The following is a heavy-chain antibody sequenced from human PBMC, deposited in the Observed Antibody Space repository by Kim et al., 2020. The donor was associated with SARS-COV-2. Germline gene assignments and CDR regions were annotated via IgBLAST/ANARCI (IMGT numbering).Heavy chain of an antibody. D-gene: IGHD3-10*01. Sequence: DFVKGRFTISRDTSNNTLYLQMTRLTTEDTAVYYCARNARNTMIRGVIFYWGQGTLVTVSS. V-gene: IGHV3-30*01. J-gene: IGHJ4*02. CDR3: ARNARNTMIRGVIFY.